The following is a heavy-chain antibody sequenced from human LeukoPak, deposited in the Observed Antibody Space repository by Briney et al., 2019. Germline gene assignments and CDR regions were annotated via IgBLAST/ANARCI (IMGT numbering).Heavy chain of an antibody. V-gene: IGHV3-33*01. CDR2: IWYGGSTK. D-gene: IGHD6-19*01. J-gene: IGHJ6*02. CDR3: ARDQPYPVNAVAVGPPARGMDV. CDR1: GFTFSSYG. Sequence: PGRSLRLSCAASGFTFSSYGMRWVRQAPGKGLEWVADIWYGGSTKYNADSVKGRFTNSRDNSKNTLYMHMNSLRAEDTAVYYCARDQPYPVNAVAVGPPARGMDVWGQGTTVTVSS.